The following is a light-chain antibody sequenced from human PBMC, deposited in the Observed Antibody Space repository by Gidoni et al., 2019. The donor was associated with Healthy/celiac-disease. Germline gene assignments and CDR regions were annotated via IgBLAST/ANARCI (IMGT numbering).Light chain of an antibody. CDR3: QQRSNWPMCS. J-gene: IGKJ2*04. CDR1: QSVGSY. Sequence: EIVLTQSPATLSLAPGERATLSCRASQSVGSYLAWYQQKPGQAPRILIYDASTRATGIPARFSGSGSGTDLTLTISSLEPEDFAVYYCQQRSNWPMCSFGQGTKLEIK. CDR2: DAS. V-gene: IGKV3-11*01.